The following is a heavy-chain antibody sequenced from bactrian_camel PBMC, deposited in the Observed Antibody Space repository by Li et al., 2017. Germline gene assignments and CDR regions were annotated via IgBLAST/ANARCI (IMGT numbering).Heavy chain of an antibody. Sequence: QLVESGGGSVQAGESLRLSCVASGFTSSSVYMAWFRQAPGKEREGVAAIDTTGSATYTYAVQGRFTISKDNAKNTLYLQMNSLKVEDTAMYYCAADGVNLQLARGYSYWGQGTQVTVS. V-gene: IGHV3S57*01. CDR3: AADGVNLQLARGYSY. CDR2: IDTTGSA. D-gene: IGHD6*01. J-gene: IGHJ4*01. CDR1: GFTSSSVY.